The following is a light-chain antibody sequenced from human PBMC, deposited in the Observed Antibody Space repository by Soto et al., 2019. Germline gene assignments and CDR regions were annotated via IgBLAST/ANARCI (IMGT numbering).Light chain of an antibody. CDR2: EGT. Sequence: QYVLTQPASVSASPGQSITIPCTGTSSDVGSYNLVSWFQQHPGKVPKLLIYEGTKRPSGLSDRFSGSKSGTTASLTISGLQAEDEDHDYCYPYACANLYVFGTGTNVTVL. CDR3: YPYACANLYV. J-gene: IGLJ1*01. CDR1: SSDVGSYNL. V-gene: IGLV2-23*01.